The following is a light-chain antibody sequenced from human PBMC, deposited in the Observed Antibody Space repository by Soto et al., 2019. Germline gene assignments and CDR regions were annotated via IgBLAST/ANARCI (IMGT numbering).Light chain of an antibody. CDR2: DDV. CDR1: GSNIGKNY. V-gene: IGLV1-51*01. Sequence: QSALTQPPSVSAAPGQKVTISCSGSGSNIGKNYVSWYQLLPGTAPKLLIYDDVKRPSGIPDRFSASKSGTSATLDITGLQTGGEADYYCGTWDSTLSAGLFGTGTKATVL. CDR3: GTWDSTLSAGL. J-gene: IGLJ1*01.